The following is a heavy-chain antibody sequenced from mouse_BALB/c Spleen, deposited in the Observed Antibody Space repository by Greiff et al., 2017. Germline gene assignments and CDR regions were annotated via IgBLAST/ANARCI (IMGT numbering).Heavy chain of an antibody. CDR1: GYTFTSYT. CDR3: ARRRTTWAMDY. V-gene: IGHV1-4*02. CDR2: INPSSGYT. J-gene: IGHJ4*01. Sequence: QVQLQQSAAELARPGASVKMSCKASGYTFTSYTMHWVKQRPGQGLEWIGYINPSSGYTEYNQKFKDKTTLTADKSSSTAYMQLSSLTSEDSAVYYCARRRTTWAMDYWGQGTSVTVSS.